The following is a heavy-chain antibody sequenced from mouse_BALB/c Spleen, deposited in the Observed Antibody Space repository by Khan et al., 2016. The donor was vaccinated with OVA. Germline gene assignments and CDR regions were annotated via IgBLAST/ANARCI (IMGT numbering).Heavy chain of an antibody. CDR1: GYSITSGYA. CDR2: ISYSGGT. J-gene: IGHJ2*01. CDR3: ARGNYYGYYFDY. D-gene: IGHD1-1*01. V-gene: IGHV3-2*02. Sequence: VQLKESGPGLVKPCQSLSLTCTVTGYSITSGYAWNWIRQFPGNKLEWMGYISYSGGTSYNPSLKSRISITRDTSKNQFFLQLNSVTTEDTATYYCARGNYYGYYFDYWGQGTPLTVSS.